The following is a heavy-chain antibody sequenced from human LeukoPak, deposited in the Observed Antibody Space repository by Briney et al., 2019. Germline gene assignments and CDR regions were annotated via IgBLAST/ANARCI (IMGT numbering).Heavy chain of an antibody. D-gene: IGHD5-12*01. Sequence: GGSLRLSCAASGFTFSTYAMNWVRQAPGKGLEWVSTISDSGGSTNYADSVKGRFTISRDNAKNSLYLQMNSLRAEDTAVYYCARAGSGYEDGFDYWGQGTLVTVSS. V-gene: IGHV3-23*01. J-gene: IGHJ4*02. CDR2: ISDSGGST. CDR1: GFTFSTYA. CDR3: ARAGSGYEDGFDY.